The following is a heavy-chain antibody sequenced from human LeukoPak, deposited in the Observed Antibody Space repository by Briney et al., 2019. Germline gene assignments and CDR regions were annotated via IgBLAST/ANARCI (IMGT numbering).Heavy chain of an antibody. V-gene: IGHV3-23*01. CDR2: ISASGGTT. D-gene: IGHD6-25*01. Sequence: GGSLRLSCATSGFTFSSFTMNWVRQAPGKGLEWVSLISASGGTTYYADSVKGRFTISRDNAKNALYLQMNSLRAEDTAVYYCARGGSDTTQGAFDIWGQGTVVTVSS. CDR3: ARGGSDTTQGAFDI. CDR1: GFTFSSFT. J-gene: IGHJ3*02.